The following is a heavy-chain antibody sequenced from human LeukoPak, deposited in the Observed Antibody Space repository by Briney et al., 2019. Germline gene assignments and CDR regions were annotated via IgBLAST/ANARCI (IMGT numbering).Heavy chain of an antibody. CDR2: IDTWGTTI. D-gene: IGHD3-3*02. V-gene: IGHV3-48*01. CDR3: AVLGTRGRIDY. Sequence: GGSLRLSYAASGFTFSDYTMNWVRQAPGKGLEWLSYIDTWGTTIYYADSVKGRFTMSRDNAKNSLYLQMNSLRAEDTAVYFCAVLGTRGRIDYWGQGTLVTVSS. J-gene: IGHJ4*02. CDR1: GFTFSDYT.